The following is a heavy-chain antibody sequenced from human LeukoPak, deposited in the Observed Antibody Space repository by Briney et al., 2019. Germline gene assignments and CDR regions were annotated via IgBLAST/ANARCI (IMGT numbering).Heavy chain of an antibody. CDR2: IDHSGST. CDR1: GGSFSGYY. CDR3: ARGYDDYASCGYVY. V-gene: IGHV4-34*01. Sequence: SETLSRTCAVYGGSFSGYYGSWIRQPPGKGLEWIGEIDHSGSTNYNPSLKSRVTISVDTSKNQFSLKLSSVTAADTAVYYCARGYDDYASCGYVYWGEGTLVTVSS. J-gene: IGHJ4*02. D-gene: IGHD3-22*01.